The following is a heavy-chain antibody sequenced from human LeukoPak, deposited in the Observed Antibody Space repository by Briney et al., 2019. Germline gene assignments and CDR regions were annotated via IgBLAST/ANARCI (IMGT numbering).Heavy chain of an antibody. V-gene: IGHV3-23*01. CDR2: ISRGGGTI. CDR3: AKGRYSSSSAYFDY. J-gene: IGHJ4*02. Sequence: GGSLRLSCAASGFTFSSFGMSWVRQAPGKGLEWISTISRGGGTIYYPDSVRGRFAISRDNSMDTLSLQMNSLGAEDTALYYCAKGRYSSSSAYFDYWGQGALVTVSS. D-gene: IGHD6-6*01. CDR1: GFTFSSFG.